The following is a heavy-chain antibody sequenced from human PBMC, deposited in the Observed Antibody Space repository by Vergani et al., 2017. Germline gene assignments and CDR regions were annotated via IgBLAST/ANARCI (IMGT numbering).Heavy chain of an antibody. CDR1: GGSISSSSYY. CDR2: IYYSGST. CDR3: ARYFGVVTYAFDI. D-gene: IGHD3-3*01. Sequence: QLQLQESGPGLVKPSETLSLTCTVSGGSISSSSYYWGWIRQPPGKGLEWIGSIYYSGSTYYNPFLKSRVTISVDTSKNQFSLKLSSVTAADTAVYYCARYFGVVTYAFDIWGQGTMVTVSS. V-gene: IGHV4-39*07. J-gene: IGHJ3*02.